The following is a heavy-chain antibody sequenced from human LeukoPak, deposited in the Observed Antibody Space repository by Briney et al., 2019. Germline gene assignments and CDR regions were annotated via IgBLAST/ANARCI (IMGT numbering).Heavy chain of an antibody. CDR2: INWNGGST. V-gene: IGHV3-20*04. Sequence: GGSLRLSXAASGFTFDDYGMSWVRQAPGKGMEWVSDINWNGGSTCYADSVKGRFTISRDNAKNSLYLQMNSLRAEDTALYYCARAIPDDIVVVVAATKYYYYYMDVWGKGTTVTVSS. CDR1: GFTFDDYG. CDR3: ARAIPDDIVVVVAATKYYYYYMDV. D-gene: IGHD2-15*01. J-gene: IGHJ6*03.